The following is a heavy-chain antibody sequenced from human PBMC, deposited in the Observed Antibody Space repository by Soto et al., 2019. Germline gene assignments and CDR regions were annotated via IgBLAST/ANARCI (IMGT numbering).Heavy chain of an antibody. D-gene: IGHD3-16*01. CDR3: EKDLKGAFDY. Sequence: QVQLVESGGGVGQPGRSLRLSCAASGFTFSSYGMHWVRQAPGKGLEWVAVISYDGSNKYYADSVKGRFTISRDNSKNTLYLQMNSLRAEDTAVYYCEKDLKGAFDYWGQGTLVTVSS. CDR2: ISYDGSNK. J-gene: IGHJ4*02. CDR1: GFTFSSYG. V-gene: IGHV3-30*18.